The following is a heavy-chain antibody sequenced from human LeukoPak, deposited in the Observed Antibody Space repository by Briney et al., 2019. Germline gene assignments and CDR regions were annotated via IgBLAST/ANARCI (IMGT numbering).Heavy chain of an antibody. CDR1: GYSFTSHW. CDR3: ARVPYCSSTSCYLNSIYYFDY. V-gene: IGHV5-51*01. Sequence: GESLKISCKGSGYSFTSHWIGWVRQMPGKGLEWMGIIYPGDSDTRYSPSFQGQVTISADKSISTAYLQWSSLKASDTAMYYCARVPYCSSTSCYLNSIYYFDYWGQGTLVTVSS. D-gene: IGHD2-2*01. J-gene: IGHJ4*02. CDR2: IYPGDSDT.